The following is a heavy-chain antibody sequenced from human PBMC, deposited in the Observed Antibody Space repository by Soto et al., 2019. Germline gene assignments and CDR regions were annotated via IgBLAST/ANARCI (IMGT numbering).Heavy chain of an antibody. D-gene: IGHD1-26*01. Sequence: GASVKVSCKASGFTFTSSAVQWVRQARGQRLEWIGWIVVGSGNTNYAQKFQERVTITRDMSTSTAYMELSSLRSEDTAVYYCAADRVIVGGNSAYDIWAQGTMVTVSS. CDR2: IVVGSGNT. CDR3: AADRVIVGGNSAYDI. CDR1: GFTFTSSA. J-gene: IGHJ3*02. V-gene: IGHV1-58*01.